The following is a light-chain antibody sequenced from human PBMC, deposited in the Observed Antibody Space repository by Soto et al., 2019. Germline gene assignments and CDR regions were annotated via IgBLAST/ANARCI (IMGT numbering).Light chain of an antibody. V-gene: IGKV3-20*01. CDR1: HSVIRTY. CDR3: QQYNSFST. CDR2: GAS. Sequence: EIVVTQSPGTLTLSPWEIATLSCRASHSVIRTYLAWYQQKPGQAPRLLIFGASDRATGTPDRFSGSGSGTEFTLTISSLQPDDFATYYCQQYNSFSTFGQGTRLEI. J-gene: IGKJ5*01.